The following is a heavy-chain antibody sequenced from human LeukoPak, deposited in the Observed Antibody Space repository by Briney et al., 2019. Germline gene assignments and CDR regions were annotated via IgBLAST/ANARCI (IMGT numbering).Heavy chain of an antibody. CDR2: IYSDGTT. V-gene: IGHV3-53*01. CDR1: GFTFSSYS. Sequence: GGSLRLSCAASGFTFSSYSMNWVRQAPGKGLEWVSVIYSDGTTYYADSVKGRFTISRDDSKNTLYLHMNSLRAEDTAVYYCARAPNWRFDHWGQGTLVAVSS. J-gene: IGHJ4*02. D-gene: IGHD1-1*01. CDR3: ARAPNWRFDH.